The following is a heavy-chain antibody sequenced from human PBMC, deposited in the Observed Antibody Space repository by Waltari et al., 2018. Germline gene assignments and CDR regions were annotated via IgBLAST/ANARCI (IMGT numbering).Heavy chain of an antibody. CDR2: INHSGST. J-gene: IGHJ4*02. CDR3: ARGQGATRVLF. Sequence: QVQLQQWGAGLLKPSETLSLTCAVYGGSFSGYYWSWIRQPPGKGLEWIGEINHSGSTNYNPSLKSRVTISVDTSKNQFSLKLSSVTAADTAVYYCARGQGATRVLFWGQGTLVTVSS. CDR1: GGSFSGYY. V-gene: IGHV4-34*01. D-gene: IGHD1-26*01.